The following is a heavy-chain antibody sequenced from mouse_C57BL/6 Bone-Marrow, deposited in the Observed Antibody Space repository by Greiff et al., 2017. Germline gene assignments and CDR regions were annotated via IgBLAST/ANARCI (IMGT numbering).Heavy chain of an antibody. CDR3: ARGYYSNYGFAY. D-gene: IGHD2-5*01. V-gene: IGHV3-1*01. CDR1: GYSITSGYD. Sequence: VQLQESGPGMVKPSQSLSLTCTVTGYSITSGYDWHWIRHFPGNKLEWMGYISYSGSSIYNPSPKSRISITHDTSKNHFFLKLNSVTTEDTATYYCARGYYSNYGFAYWGPGTLVTVSA. CDR2: ISYSGSS. J-gene: IGHJ3*01.